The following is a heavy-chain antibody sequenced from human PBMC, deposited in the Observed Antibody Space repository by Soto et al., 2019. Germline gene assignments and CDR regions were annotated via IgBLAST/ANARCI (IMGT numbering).Heavy chain of an antibody. CDR3: APHVYCIVGSCHYDAFDI. V-gene: IGHV3-23*01. CDR1: GFIFGNYM. J-gene: IGHJ3*02. D-gene: IGHD2-15*01. Sequence: EVQLLESGGGLVQPGESLRLSCAVSGFIFGNYMMTWVRQAPGKGLEWVSTIRDSGDSTYYADSVKGRFTISRDNFKNTLYLQMDSLGAEDTAVYYCAPHVYCIVGSCHYDAFDIRGQGAMVTVSS. CDR2: IRDSGDST.